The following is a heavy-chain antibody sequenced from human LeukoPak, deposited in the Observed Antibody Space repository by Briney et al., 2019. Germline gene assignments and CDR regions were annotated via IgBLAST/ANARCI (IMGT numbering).Heavy chain of an antibody. CDR3: SRDRLGGLDL. Sequence: GGSLRLSCAASGFDFSTYTINWVRQAPGKGLEWVSSISTMSNYIFYGDSVKGRFTISRDNAKNSVYLQMTSLRPEDTAVYYCSRDRLGGLDLWGQGTLVTVSS. J-gene: IGHJ5*02. V-gene: IGHV3-21*01. CDR1: GFDFSTYT. CDR2: ISTMSNYI. D-gene: IGHD5-12*01.